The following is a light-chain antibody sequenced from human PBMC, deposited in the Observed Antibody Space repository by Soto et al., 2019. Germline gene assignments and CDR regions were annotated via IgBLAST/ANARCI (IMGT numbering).Light chain of an antibody. J-gene: IGLJ2*01. V-gene: IGLV1-44*01. CDR2: SNN. Sequence: QSVLTQPPSASGTPGQRVTISCSGSRSNIGSNTVNWYQLLPGTAPKLLIYSNNQRPSGVPDRFSGSKSGTSASLAISGLQSEDEADYYCAAWDDSLNGVVFGGGTKLTVL. CDR3: AAWDDSLNGVV. CDR1: RSNIGSNT.